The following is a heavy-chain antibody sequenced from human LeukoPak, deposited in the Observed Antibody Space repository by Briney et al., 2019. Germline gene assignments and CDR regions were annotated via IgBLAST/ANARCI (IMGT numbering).Heavy chain of an antibody. Sequence: GGSLRLSCAASGFTFSSYWMHWVRHAPGKGLEWVSRINSDGSSTSYADSVKGRFTIPRDNAKNTLYLQMNSLRAEDTAVYYCARVPASGGSAYWGQGTLVTVSS. CDR1: GFTFSSYW. J-gene: IGHJ4*02. V-gene: IGHV3-74*01. CDR2: INSDGSST. D-gene: IGHD2-15*01. CDR3: ARVPASGGSAY.